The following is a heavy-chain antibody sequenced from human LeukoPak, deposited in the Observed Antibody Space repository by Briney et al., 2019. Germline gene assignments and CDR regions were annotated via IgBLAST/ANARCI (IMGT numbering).Heavy chain of an antibody. CDR2: ISWNSGSI. D-gene: IGHD6-13*01. Sequence: GGSLRLSCEASGFTFDDYAMHWVRQAPGKVLKWVSGISWNSGSIGYADSVKGRFTISRDNAKNRLYLQMNSLGAEDTAVYYCASTIGSAGTQYWGQGTLVTVSS. CDR3: ASTIGSAGTQY. V-gene: IGHV3-9*01. J-gene: IGHJ4*02. CDR1: GFTFDDYA.